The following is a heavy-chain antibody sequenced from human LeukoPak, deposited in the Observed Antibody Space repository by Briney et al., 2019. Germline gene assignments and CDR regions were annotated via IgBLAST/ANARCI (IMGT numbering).Heavy chain of an antibody. CDR1: GGTFSSYA. CDR2: IIPIFGTA. V-gene: IGHV1-69*01. D-gene: IGHD1-1*01. CDR3: ASGWNDFPGPGYYYGMDV. J-gene: IGHJ6*02. Sequence: SVKVSCKASGGTFSSYAISWVRQAPGQGLEWMGGIIPIFGTANYAQEFQGRVTITADESTSTAYMELSSLRSEDTAVYYYASGWNDFPGPGYYYGMDVWGQGTTVTVSS.